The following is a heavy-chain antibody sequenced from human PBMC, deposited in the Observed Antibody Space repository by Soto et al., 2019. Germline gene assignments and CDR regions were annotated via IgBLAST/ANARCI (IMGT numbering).Heavy chain of an antibody. CDR2: IIPIFGTP. D-gene: IGHD6-13*01. CDR1: EGTFKNYA. Sequence: QVHLVQSGPEVKKPGSSVGVSCKASEGTFKNYAISWIRQAPGHVLEWMGGIIPIFGTPNYAQKFQGRVTISAHKTTTTAYMDLTSLISDDTAVYYCPRVLEGSSWNAIDFGGPGTLVTVSS. J-gene: IGHJ4*02. V-gene: IGHV1-69*06. CDR3: PRVLEGSSWNAIDF.